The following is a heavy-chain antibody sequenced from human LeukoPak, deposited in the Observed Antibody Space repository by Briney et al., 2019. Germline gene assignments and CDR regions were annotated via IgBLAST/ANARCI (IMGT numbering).Heavy chain of an antibody. D-gene: IGHD3-9*01. J-gene: IGHJ6*02. Sequence: PGRSLRLSCAASGFTFSSYGMHWVRQAPGKGLEWVAVIWYDGSNKYYADSVKGRITISRDNSKNTLYLQMNSLRAEDTAVYYCAITPTYYDILTGYQNYYYGMDVWGQGTTVTVSS. CDR3: AITPTYYDILTGYQNYYYGMDV. V-gene: IGHV3-33*01. CDR1: GFTFSSYG. CDR2: IWYDGSNK.